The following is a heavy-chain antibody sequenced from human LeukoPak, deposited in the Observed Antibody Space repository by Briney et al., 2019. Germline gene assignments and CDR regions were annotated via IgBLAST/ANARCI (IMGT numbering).Heavy chain of an antibody. CDR3: ARKYSSGWYGIDY. CDR2: INPNSGGT. CDR1: GYTFTSYY. V-gene: IGHV1-2*02. Sequence: ASVKVSCKASGYTFTSYYMHWVRQAPGQGLEWMGWINPNSGGTSYAQKFQGRVTMTRDTSISTAYMELSRLRSDDTAVYYCARKYSSGWYGIDYWGQGTLVTVSS. D-gene: IGHD6-19*01. J-gene: IGHJ4*02.